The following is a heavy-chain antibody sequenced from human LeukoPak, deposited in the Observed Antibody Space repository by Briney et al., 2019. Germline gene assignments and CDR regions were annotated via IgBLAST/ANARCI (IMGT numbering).Heavy chain of an antibody. V-gene: IGHV4-34*01. CDR1: GGSFSGYY. Sequence: KSSETLSLTCAVYGGSFSGYYWSWIRQPPGKGLEWIGEINHSGSTNYNPSLKSRVTISVDTSKNQFSLKLSSVTAADTAVYYCARDRGYYDSSGYSDWGQGTLVTVSS. CDR3: ARDRGYYDSSGYSD. D-gene: IGHD3-22*01. CDR2: INHSGST. J-gene: IGHJ4*02.